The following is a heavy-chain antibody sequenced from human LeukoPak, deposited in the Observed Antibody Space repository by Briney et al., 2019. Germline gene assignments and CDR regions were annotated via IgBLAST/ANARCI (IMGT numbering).Heavy chain of an antibody. V-gene: IGHV3-74*01. D-gene: IGHD6-6*01. CDR2: IYGDGSFT. Sequence: GGSLRLSCAASGFTFSNFWMHWVRQAPGKGLVWVALIYGDGSFTRYADSVKGRFTISRDNAKNTVYLQMNSLRAEDTAVYYCARTGIAARPTVWFDPWGQGTLVTVSS. CDR3: ARTGIAARPTVWFDP. J-gene: IGHJ5*02. CDR1: GFTFSNFW.